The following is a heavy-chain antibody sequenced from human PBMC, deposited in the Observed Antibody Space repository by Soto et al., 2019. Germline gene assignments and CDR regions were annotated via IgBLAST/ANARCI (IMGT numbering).Heavy chain of an antibody. Sequence: GSLQLSCSASGFTFNIYAMTWVRQAPGKGLEWVSTTGATGRTTYYSDAVKGRFTVSRDNSKNTLDLQMSNLRAEDTAVYYCATVHNTSRSFDYWGQGTLVTVYS. V-gene: IGHV3-23*01. CDR1: GFTFNIYA. D-gene: IGHD1-20*01. CDR2: TGATGRTT. CDR3: ATVHNTSRSFDY. J-gene: IGHJ4*02.